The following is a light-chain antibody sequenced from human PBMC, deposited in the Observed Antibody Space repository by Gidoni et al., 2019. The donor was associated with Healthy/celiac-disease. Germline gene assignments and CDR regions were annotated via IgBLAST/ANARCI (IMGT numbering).Light chain of an antibody. CDR2: GAS. J-gene: IGKJ2*01. CDR3: QQYNNWPYT. CDR1: QSVSSN. V-gene: IGKV3-15*01. Sequence: EIVMTHTPATLSVSPGERATLSCRARQSVSSNLAWYQQKPGQAPRLLIYGASTRATGIPARFSGSGSGTEFTLTISSLQSEDFAVYYCQQYNNWPYTFXQXTKLEIK.